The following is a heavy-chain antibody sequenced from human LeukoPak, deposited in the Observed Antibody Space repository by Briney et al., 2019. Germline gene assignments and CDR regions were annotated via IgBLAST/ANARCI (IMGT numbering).Heavy chain of an antibody. V-gene: IGHV4-59*12. J-gene: IGHJ4*02. CDR1: GGSISSYY. D-gene: IGHD3-3*01. CDR2: IYYSGNT. Sequence: SETLSLTCSVSGGSISSYYWSWIRQPPGKGLEWIGYIYYSGNTNYNPSLKSRVTISVDTSKKQFSLKLSSVTAADTAVYYCARRYDFWSGYPPPLDYWGQGTLVTVSS. CDR3: ARRYDFWSGYPPPLDY.